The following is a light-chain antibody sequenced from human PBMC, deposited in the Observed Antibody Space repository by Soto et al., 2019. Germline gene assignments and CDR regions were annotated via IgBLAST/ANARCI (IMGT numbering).Light chain of an antibody. Sequence: DIVMTQSPDSLAVSLGERATINCKSSQSVLYSSNNKNYLAWYQQKAGQPPKMLIYWASTRESGVPDRFSGSGSGTDFTLTISSLQAEDVGVYYCQQYDSSPITFGQGTRLEI. CDR1: QSVLYSSNNKNY. J-gene: IGKJ5*01. V-gene: IGKV4-1*01. CDR2: WAS. CDR3: QQYDSSPIT.